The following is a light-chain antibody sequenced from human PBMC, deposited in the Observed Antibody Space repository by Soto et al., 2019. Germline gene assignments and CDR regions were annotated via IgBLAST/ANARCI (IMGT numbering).Light chain of an antibody. CDR1: SSDVGGYNY. CDR3: SSYTSSSTYV. J-gene: IGLJ1*01. V-gene: IGLV2-14*01. CDR2: EVS. Sequence: QSVLTQPRSVSGSPGQSVTISCTGTSSDVGGYNYVSWYQQHPGKGPKLMIYEVSNRPSGVSNRFSGSKSGNTASLTISGLQAEDEADYYCSSYTSSSTYVFGTGTKVTVL.